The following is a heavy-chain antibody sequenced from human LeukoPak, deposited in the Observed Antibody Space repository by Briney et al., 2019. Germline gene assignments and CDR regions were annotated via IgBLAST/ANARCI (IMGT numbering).Heavy chain of an antibody. CDR1: GFTFSSYS. Sequence: GGSLRLSCAASGFTFSSYSMNWVRQAPGKGPEWISSISSSGLYIYYVDSVEGRFTISRDNAKNSLYLQMNSLRAEDTAVYYCAREMYDQIWYFDLWGRGTLVIVSS. CDR3: AREMYDQIWYFDL. V-gene: IGHV3-21*01. D-gene: IGHD2-8*01. CDR2: ISSSGLYI. J-gene: IGHJ2*01.